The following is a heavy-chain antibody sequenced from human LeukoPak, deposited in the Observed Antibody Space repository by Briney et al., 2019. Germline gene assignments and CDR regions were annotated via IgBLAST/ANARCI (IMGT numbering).Heavy chain of an antibody. CDR2: IYYSGST. Sequence: PSETLSLTCTVSGGSIRGYFWTWIRQPPGKGLEWIGYIYYSGSTNYNPSLKSRVTVSLDTSKNQFSLKLSSVTAADTAMYYCARHFGYYDFWSGYTDYWGQGTLVTVSS. D-gene: IGHD3-3*01. CDR1: GGSIRGYF. V-gene: IGHV4-59*08. J-gene: IGHJ4*02. CDR3: ARHFGYYDFWSGYTDY.